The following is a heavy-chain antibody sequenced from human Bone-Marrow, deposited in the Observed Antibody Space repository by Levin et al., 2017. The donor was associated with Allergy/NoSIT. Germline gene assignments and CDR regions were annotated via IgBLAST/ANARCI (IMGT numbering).Heavy chain of an antibody. J-gene: IGHJ5*02. Sequence: GESLKISCEASGFFFSDFYMGWIRQAPGKGLEWISYISTSSTTKYYADSVKGRFTISRDNGKKSVYLHMNSLRVEDTAVYYCARDRSSVEATDTILGWFDPWGQGTLVTVSS. V-gene: IGHV3-11*01. CDR3: ARDRSSVEATDTILGWFDP. D-gene: IGHD3-3*01. CDR1: GFFFSDFY. CDR2: ISTSSTTK.